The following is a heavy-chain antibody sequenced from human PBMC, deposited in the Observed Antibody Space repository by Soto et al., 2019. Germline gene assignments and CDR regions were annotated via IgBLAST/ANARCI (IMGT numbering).Heavy chain of an antibody. V-gene: IGHV3-23*01. CDR1: GFTFSSYA. D-gene: IGHD6-6*01. CDR2: ISGSGGST. CDR3: AKGGYSSSSAYYYYYGMDV. J-gene: IGHJ6*02. Sequence: HPGGSLGLSCAASGFTFSSYAMSWVRQAPGKGLEWVSAISGSGGSTYYADSVKGRFTISRDNSKNTLYLQMNSLRAEDTAVYYCAKGGYSSSSAYYYYYGMDVWGQGTTVTVSS.